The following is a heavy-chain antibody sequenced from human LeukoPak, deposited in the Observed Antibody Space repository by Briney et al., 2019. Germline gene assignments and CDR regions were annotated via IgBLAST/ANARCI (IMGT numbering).Heavy chain of an antibody. CDR3: ARAPTGSRYFDWLLPFDY. V-gene: IGHV1-2*04. D-gene: IGHD3-9*01. CDR1: GYTFTGYY. J-gene: IGHJ4*02. Sequence: ASVKVSCKASGYTFTGYYMHWVRQAPGQGLEWMGWINPNSGGTNYAQKFQGWVTMTRDTSISTAYMELSRLRSDDTAVYYCARAPTGSRYFDWLLPFDYWGQGTLVTVSS. CDR2: INPNSGGT.